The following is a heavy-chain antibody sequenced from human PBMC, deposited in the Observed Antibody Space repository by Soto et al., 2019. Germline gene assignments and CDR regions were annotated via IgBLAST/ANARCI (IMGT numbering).Heavy chain of an antibody. CDR3: ARGVYY. V-gene: IGHV4-59*12. CDR1: GDSISGFY. Sequence: SETLSLTCNVSGDSISGFYWSWIRQAPGKGLEWIGYIPDSGGTYYNPSLKTRVTISADTSKNQFSLNLSSVTAADTAVYYCARGVYYWGQGTLVTVSS. J-gene: IGHJ4*02. CDR2: IPDSGGT.